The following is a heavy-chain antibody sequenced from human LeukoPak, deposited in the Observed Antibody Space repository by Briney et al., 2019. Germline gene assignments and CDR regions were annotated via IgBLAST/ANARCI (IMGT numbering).Heavy chain of an antibody. Sequence: GGSLRLSCAASGFTFSSYEMNWVRQAPGKGLEWVSYISSSGSTIYYADSVKGRFTISRDNAKNSLYLQMNSLKPEDTALYYCARVLSQLNWFDPWGQGTLVTVSS. J-gene: IGHJ5*02. CDR1: GFTFSSYE. D-gene: IGHD3-16*01. V-gene: IGHV3-48*03. CDR2: ISSSGSTI. CDR3: ARVLSQLNWFDP.